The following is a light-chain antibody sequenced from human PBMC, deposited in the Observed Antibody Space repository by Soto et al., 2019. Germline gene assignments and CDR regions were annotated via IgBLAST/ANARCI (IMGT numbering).Light chain of an antibody. CDR2: STN. J-gene: IGLJ3*02. V-gene: IGLV8-61*01. CDR1: SGSVSTSYY. Sequence: QAVVTQPPSFSVSPGGTVTLTCGLSSGSVSTSYYPSWYQQTPGQAPRTLIYSTNTRSSGVPDRFSGSTLGNTAALTITGAQAXDESDYYCVLYMGSGIWVFGGGTKLTVL. CDR3: VLYMGSGIWV.